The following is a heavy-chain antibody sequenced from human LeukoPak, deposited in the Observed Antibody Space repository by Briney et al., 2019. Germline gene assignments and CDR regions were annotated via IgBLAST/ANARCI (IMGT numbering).Heavy chain of an antibody. CDR3: AGGRTDIVVVPATLRNYYFDY. D-gene: IGHD2-2*01. CDR2: IMPMFGKA. CDR1: GGTFSSYD. Sequence: SVKVSCKASGGTFSSYDISWVRQAPGQGLEWMGGIMPMFGKANYAQKFQGRVTTTADKATSTAYTELSSLRSEDTAVYYCAGGRTDIVVVPATLRNYYFDYWGQGTLVTVSS. V-gene: IGHV1-69*06. J-gene: IGHJ4*02.